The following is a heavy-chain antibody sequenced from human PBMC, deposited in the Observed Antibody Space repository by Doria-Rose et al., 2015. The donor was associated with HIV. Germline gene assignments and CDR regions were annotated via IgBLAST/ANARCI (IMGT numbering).Heavy chain of an antibody. CDR1: GGSFNGYC. V-gene: IGHV4-34*01. J-gene: IGHJ6*02. D-gene: IGHD1-1*01. CDR2: INHSGST. Sequence: QVQLQQWGAGLVKPSETLSLTCAVFGGSFNGYCWSWIRQPPGKGLEWIGEINHSGSTNYKTFLKSRVTISLDTSKNLFSLKLSSVTAADTAVYYCARGLLRGGWNDVDYYYGMDVWGQGTTVTVSS. CDR3: ARGLLRGGWNDVDYYYGMDV.